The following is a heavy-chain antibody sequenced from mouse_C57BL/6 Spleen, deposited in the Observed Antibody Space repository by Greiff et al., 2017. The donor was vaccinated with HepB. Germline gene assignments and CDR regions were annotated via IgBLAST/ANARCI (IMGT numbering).Heavy chain of an antibody. CDR2: IYPGDGDT. CDR3: ARGDDGYYLFAY. CDR1: GYAFSSSW. J-gene: IGHJ3*01. Sequence: QVQLQQSGPELVKPGASVKISCKASGYAFSSSWMNWVKLRPGKGLEWIGRIYPGDGDTNYNGKFKGKATLTADKSSSPAYMQLSSLTSEDSAVYFCARGDDGYYLFAYWGQGTLVTVSA. D-gene: IGHD2-3*01. V-gene: IGHV1-82*01.